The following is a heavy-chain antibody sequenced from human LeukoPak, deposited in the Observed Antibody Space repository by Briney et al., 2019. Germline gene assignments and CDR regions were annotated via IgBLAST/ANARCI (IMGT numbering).Heavy chain of an antibody. CDR2: IKQDGSEK. D-gene: IGHD6-13*01. Sequence: PGGSLRLSCAASGFIFSDYSLNWVRQAPGKGLEWVANIKQDGSEKYYVDSVKGRFTISRDNAKNSLYLQMNSLRAEDTAVYYCARDKYSSSWPYYYYYMDVWGKGTTVTVSS. CDR3: ARDKYSSSWPYYYYYMDV. V-gene: IGHV3-7*01. CDR1: GFIFSDYS. J-gene: IGHJ6*03.